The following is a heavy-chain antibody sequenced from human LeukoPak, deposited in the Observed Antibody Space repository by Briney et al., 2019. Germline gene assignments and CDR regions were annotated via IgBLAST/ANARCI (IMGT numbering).Heavy chain of an antibody. J-gene: IGHJ5*02. Sequence: SETLSLTCTVSGGSISSSSYYWGWIRQLPGKGLEWIGSIYYSGSTYYNPSLKSRVTISVDTSKNQFSLKLSSVTAADTAVYYCARRVGSGSYYWFDPWGQGTLVTVSS. CDR2: IYYSGST. D-gene: IGHD1-26*01. V-gene: IGHV4-39*01. CDR1: GGSISSSSYY. CDR3: ARRVGSGSYYWFDP.